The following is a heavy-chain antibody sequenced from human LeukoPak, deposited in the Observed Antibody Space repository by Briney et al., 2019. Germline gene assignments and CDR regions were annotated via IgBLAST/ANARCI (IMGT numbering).Heavy chain of an antibody. V-gene: IGHV3-49*04. CDR1: GFPFCDYA. CDR3: TRSIAVVGTLGY. J-gene: IGHJ4*02. Sequence: PGGCLRLSCTASGFPFCDYALNWVRQAPGKGLEWVGFIRSKAYGATTEYAASVKGIFTISRDDSKSIAYLQMDSLKTEDTAVYYCTRSIAVVGTLGYWGQGTLVTVSS. D-gene: IGHD6-19*01. CDR2: IRSKAYGATT.